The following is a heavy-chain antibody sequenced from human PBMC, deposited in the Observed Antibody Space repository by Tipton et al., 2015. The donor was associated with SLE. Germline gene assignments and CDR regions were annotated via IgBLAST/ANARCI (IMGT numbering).Heavy chain of an antibody. CDR2: IRSKAYGGTT. J-gene: IGHJ5*02. Sequence: SLRLSCSASGFTFDNYAMSWFRQAPGKGLEWVGFIRSKAYGGTTEYAASVKGRFTISRDDSKSIAYLQMKSLKTEDTAVYYCTRLPLLPTWFVPWGHAALVTVSS. CDR3: TRLPLLPTWFVP. V-gene: IGHV3-49*03. CDR1: GFTFDNYA.